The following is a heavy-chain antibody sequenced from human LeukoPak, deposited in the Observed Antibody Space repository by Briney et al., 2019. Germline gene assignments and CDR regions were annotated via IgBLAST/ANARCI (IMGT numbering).Heavy chain of an antibody. CDR3: ARDTCSRSYGWWFDP. Sequence: HPGGSLRLSCAASGFTFSSYAMHWVRQAPGKGLEWVAVISYDGSNKYYADSVKGRFTISRDNSKNTLYLQMNSLRAEDTAVYYCARDTCSRSYGWWFDPWGQGTLVTVSS. CDR1: GFTFSSYA. CDR2: ISYDGSNK. J-gene: IGHJ5*02. V-gene: IGHV3-30*04. D-gene: IGHD3-10*01.